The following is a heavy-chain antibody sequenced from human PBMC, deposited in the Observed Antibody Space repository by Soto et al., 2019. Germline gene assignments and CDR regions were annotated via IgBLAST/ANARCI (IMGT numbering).Heavy chain of an antibody. CDR2: IVVGTGNA. Sequence: GASVQVSCKTSGFTFINSAIQWVRQARGERLEWIGWIVVGTGNAKYAQKFQDRVTITRDMSTGTAFVELRKLRSDDTAVFYCAGLYPYESSGYHLDYWGQGTLVTVSS. CDR3: AGLYPYESSGYHLDY. D-gene: IGHD3-22*01. V-gene: IGHV1-58*02. CDR1: GFTFINSA. J-gene: IGHJ4*02.